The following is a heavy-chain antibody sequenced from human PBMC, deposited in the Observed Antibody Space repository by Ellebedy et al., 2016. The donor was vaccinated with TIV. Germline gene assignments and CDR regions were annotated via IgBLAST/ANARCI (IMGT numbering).Heavy chain of an antibody. CDR3: AREAAGVGYYFDY. CDR2: IIPIFGTA. D-gene: IGHD6-13*01. J-gene: IGHJ4*02. Sequence: AASVKVSCKASGGTFSSYSISWVRHAPGQGLEWMGGIIPIFGTANYAQKFQGRVTITADESTSTAYMELSSLRSEYTAVYYCAREAAGVGYYFDYWGQGTLVTVSS. CDR1: GGTFSSYS. V-gene: IGHV1-69*13.